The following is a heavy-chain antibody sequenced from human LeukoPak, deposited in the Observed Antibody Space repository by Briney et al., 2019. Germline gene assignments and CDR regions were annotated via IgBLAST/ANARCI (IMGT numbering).Heavy chain of an antibody. Sequence: SQTLSLTCAVSGGSISSGGYSWSWIRQPPGKGLEWIGYIYHSGSTNYNPSLKSRVTISVDTSKNQFSLKLSSVTAADTAVYYCAASTIFGVVIPDYWGQGTLVTVSS. CDR3: AASTIFGVVIPDY. D-gene: IGHD3-3*01. CDR1: GGSISSGGYS. V-gene: IGHV4-30-2*02. J-gene: IGHJ4*02. CDR2: IYHSGST.